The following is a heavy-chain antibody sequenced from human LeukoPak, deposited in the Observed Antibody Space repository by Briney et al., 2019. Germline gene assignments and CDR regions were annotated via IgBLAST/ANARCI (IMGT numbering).Heavy chain of an antibody. Sequence: GVSLRLSCAASGFTFDDYAMHWVRQAPGKGLEWVSLISGDGGSTYYADSVRCRFTISRDNSKNSLYLQMDSLRTEDTAFYYCAKEIDTLGTNAFDIWGQGTMVTVAS. V-gene: IGHV3-43*02. CDR1: GFTFDDYA. CDR3: AKEIDTLGTNAFDI. D-gene: IGHD2-15*01. J-gene: IGHJ3*02. CDR2: ISGDGGST.